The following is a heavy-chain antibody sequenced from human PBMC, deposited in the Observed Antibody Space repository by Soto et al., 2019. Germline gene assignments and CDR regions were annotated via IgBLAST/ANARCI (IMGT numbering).Heavy chain of an antibody. V-gene: IGHV3-21*02. Sequence: EVRLVDSGGGLDKPGGSLRLSCAASGFTFSAFSMNGVRQAPGKGMEWLSSINEDSTYIYYGDSLRGRSTISRDNAKDSLYLQIVSLRAVDTAVYYCVRDVGRYFRSGYMDVWGDGATVIVS. CDR2: INEDSTYI. J-gene: IGHJ6*03. CDR1: GFTFSAFS. D-gene: IGHD3-9*01. CDR3: VRDVGRYFRSGYMDV.